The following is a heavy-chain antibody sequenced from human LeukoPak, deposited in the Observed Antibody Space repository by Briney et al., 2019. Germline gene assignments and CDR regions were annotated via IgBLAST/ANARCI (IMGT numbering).Heavy chain of an antibody. CDR2: MNPNSGNT. CDR3: AVLLWFGELRADY. CDR1: VYTFTSYD. J-gene: IGHJ4*02. D-gene: IGHD3-10*01. Sequence: ASVKVSCKASVYTFTSYDINWVRQATGQGLEWMGWMNPNSGNTGYAQKFQGRVTMTRNTSISTAYMELSSLRSEDTAAYYCAVLLWFGELRADYWGQGTLVTVSS. V-gene: IGHV1-8*01.